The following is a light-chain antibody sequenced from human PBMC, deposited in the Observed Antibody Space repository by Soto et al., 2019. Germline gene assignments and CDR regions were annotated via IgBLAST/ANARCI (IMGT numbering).Light chain of an antibody. CDR3: CSSAPKSTYV. J-gene: IGLJ1*01. Sequence: QSALAQPASVSGSPGQSITISCTGTSSDVGAYDAVSWYQQHPGKAPQVIIYRGTKRPSGVSTRFSGSVSGNTASLTVSGLQAEYEAEYFCCSSAPKSTYVFGTGTKLTVL. CDR1: SSDVGAYDA. CDR2: RGT. V-gene: IGLV2-23*01.